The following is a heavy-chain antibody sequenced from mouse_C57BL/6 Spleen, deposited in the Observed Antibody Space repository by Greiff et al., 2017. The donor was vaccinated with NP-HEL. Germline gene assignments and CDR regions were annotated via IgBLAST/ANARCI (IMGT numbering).Heavy chain of an antibody. CDR1: GYTFTSYW. V-gene: IGHV1-53*01. CDR3: ATDYYGSSYAMDY. J-gene: IGHJ4*01. D-gene: IGHD1-1*01. CDR2: INPSNGGT. Sequence: QVQLQQPGTELVKPGASVKLSCKASGYTFTSYWMHWVKQRPGQGLEWIGNINPSNGGTNYNEKFKSKATLTVDKSSSTAYMQLSSLTSEDAAVYSCATDYYGSSYAMDYWGQGTSVTVSS.